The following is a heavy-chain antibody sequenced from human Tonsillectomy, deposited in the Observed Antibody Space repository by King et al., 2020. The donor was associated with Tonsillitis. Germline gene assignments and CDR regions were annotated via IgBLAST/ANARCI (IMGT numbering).Heavy chain of an antibody. CDR1: GFTFSSYP. D-gene: IGHD1-26*01. V-gene: IGHV3-30-3*01. Sequence: VQLVESGGGVVQPGRSLRLSCAASGFTFSSYPMHWVRQAPGKGLEWVAVISYDGSTKYYADSVKGRFTISRDNSKNTLSLQMNSLRADGTAVYYFGREVGTTTEWSFDPWGRGTLVTVSS. CDR3: GREVGTTTEWSFDP. CDR2: ISYDGSTK. J-gene: IGHJ2*01.